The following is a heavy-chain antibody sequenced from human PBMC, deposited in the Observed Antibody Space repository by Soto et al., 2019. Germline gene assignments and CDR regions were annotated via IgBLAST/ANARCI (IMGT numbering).Heavy chain of an antibody. CDR1: GFTFTSSA. D-gene: IGHD3-10*01. CDR2: IVVGSGNT. V-gene: IGHV1-58*02. Sequence: SPVKVSCKASGFTFTSSAIQWVRLARGQRLEWIGWIVVGSGNTNYAQKFQERVTITRDMSTSTAYMELSSLRSEDTAVYYCAGEDITMVRDATYYYYGMDVRGQGTTVTVSS. CDR3: AGEDITMVRDATYYYYGMDV. J-gene: IGHJ6*02.